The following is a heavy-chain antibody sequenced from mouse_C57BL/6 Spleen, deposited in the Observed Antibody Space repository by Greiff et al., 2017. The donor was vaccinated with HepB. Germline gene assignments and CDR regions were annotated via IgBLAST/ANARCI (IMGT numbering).Heavy chain of an antibody. CDR2: IRNKANNHAT. CDR1: GFTFSDAW. Sequence: EVKLEESGGGLVQPGGSMKLSCAASGFTFSDAWMDWVRQSPEKGLEWVAEIRNKANNHATYYAESVKGRFTISRDDSKSSVYLQMNSLRAEDTGIYYCTRPGGYDWGFAYWGQGTLVTVSA. D-gene: IGHD2-2*01. J-gene: IGHJ3*01. V-gene: IGHV6-6*01. CDR3: TRPGGYDWGFAY.